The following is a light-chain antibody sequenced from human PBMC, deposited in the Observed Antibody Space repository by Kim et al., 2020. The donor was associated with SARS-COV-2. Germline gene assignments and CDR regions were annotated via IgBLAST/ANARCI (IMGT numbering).Light chain of an antibody. J-gene: IGLJ3*02. V-gene: IGLV2-14*03. CDR2: DVS. CDR1: SSDVGGYNF. Sequence: QSALTQPASVSGSPGQSITISCTGTSSDVGGYNFVSWYQQHPGKAPKLMIYDVSNRPSGVSNLFSGSKSDNTASLTISGLQAEDEADYYCCSYTSSGTVVFGGGTQLTVL. CDR3: CSYTSSGTVV.